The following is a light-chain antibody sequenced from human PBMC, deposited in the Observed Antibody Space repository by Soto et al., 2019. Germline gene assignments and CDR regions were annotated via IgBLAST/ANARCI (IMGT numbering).Light chain of an antibody. J-gene: IGLJ2*01. CDR3: QAYVNGLSASDVV. CDR2: SNT. V-gene: IGLV1-40*01. CDR1: SSNIGAVFD. Sequence: QSVLTQPPSVSGAPGQRVTISCTGSSSNIGAVFDVHWYQQLPGTAPKLLIYSNTNRPSGVPDRFSGSKSGTSASLAITGLQAEYEADYYCQAYVNGLSASDVVFGGGTKLTVL.